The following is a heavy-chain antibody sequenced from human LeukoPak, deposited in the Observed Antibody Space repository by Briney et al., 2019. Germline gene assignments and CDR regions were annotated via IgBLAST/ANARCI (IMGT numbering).Heavy chain of an antibody. CDR1: GFTFSNYA. CDR3: AKGTIAAADYYFDY. J-gene: IGHJ4*02. V-gene: IGHV3-23*01. Sequence: GGSLRLSCAASGFTFSNYAMSWVRQAPGKGLEWVSGISAGGGSTYYADSVKGRFTISRDNSKNTLYLQMNSLRAEDTAVYYCAKGTIAAADYYFDYWGQGTLVTVSS. CDR2: ISAGGGST. D-gene: IGHD6-13*01.